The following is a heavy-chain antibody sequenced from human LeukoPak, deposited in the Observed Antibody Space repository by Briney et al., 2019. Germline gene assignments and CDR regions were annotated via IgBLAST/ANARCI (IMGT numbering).Heavy chain of an antibody. D-gene: IGHD6-19*01. J-gene: IGHJ4*02. Sequence: GRSLRLSCAASGFTFSNYDIHWVRQAPGKGLEWVSVISNDGNNEYYADSVKGRFTISRDSSKNTLYLQVNSLRIEDTAVYFCTRGASGTADHWGQGTPVTVSS. CDR1: GFTFSNYD. CDR2: ISNDGNNE. V-gene: IGHV3-30*03. CDR3: TRGASGTADH.